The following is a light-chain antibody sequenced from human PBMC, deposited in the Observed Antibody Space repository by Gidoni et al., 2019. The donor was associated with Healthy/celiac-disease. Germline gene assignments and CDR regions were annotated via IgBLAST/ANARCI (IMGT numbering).Light chain of an antibody. V-gene: IGKV3-11*01. Sequence: EMVLTESPATLSSSPGERATISCRASQSVSSYLAWYQQKPGQAPRLLIYDASNRATGIPARFSGSGSGTDSTLTISSLEPEDFAVYYCQQRSNWPPLTFGQGTRLEIK. CDR1: QSVSSY. CDR2: DAS. J-gene: IGKJ5*01. CDR3: QQRSNWPPLT.